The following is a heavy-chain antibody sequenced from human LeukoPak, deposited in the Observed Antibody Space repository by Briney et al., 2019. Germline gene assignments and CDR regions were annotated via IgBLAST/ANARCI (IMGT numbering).Heavy chain of an antibody. CDR3: ARDHGGRGFDY. Sequence: PSETLSLTCTVSGGSISSYYWSWIRQPAGKGLEWIGRIYSSGSTNYNPSLKSRVTMSVDTSKNQFSLNLSSVTATDTAFYYCARDHGGRGFDYWGQGTLITVSS. V-gene: IGHV4-4*07. J-gene: IGHJ4*02. CDR2: IYSSGST. CDR1: GGSISSYY.